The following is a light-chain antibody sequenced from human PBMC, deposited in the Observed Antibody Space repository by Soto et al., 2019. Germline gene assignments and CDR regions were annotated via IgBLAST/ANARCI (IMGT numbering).Light chain of an antibody. J-gene: IGKJ2*01. CDR1: QSVSSN. CDR3: QQRSTGPPIYT. Sequence: EIVLPQSPATLSLPPAERATLSCTASQSVSSNLAWYQQKPGQAPRLLIYDASNRATGIPARFSGSGSGTDFTHTISSLEPEDFAGYYCQQRSTGPPIYTFGQGTKLEVK. V-gene: IGKV3-11*01. CDR2: DAS.